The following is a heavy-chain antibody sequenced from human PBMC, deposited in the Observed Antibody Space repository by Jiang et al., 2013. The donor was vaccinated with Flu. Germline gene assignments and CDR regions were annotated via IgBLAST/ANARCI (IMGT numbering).Heavy chain of an antibody. D-gene: IGHD3-3*01. CDR2: SYWDEDK. V-gene: IGHV2-5*02. CDR3: AYTYNDLWSVYPEYSGFFFGP. Sequence: KPTQTLTLTCSFSGFSLTTTGVGVAWIRQSPGKALEWLAVSYWDEDKAYRPSLRTRLSVTKDTSKNQVVLTMTNMDPVDTGTYYCAYTYNDLWSVYPEYSGFFFGPWGQGILVAVSS. J-gene: IGHJ5*02. CDR1: GFSLTTTGVG.